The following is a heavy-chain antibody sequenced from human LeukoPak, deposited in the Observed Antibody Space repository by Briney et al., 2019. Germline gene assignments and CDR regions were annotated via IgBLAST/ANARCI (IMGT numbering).Heavy chain of an antibody. J-gene: IGHJ4*02. CDR1: GFTFSSYA. CDR3: ARVLGSSWRGGFDY. D-gene: IGHD6-13*01. V-gene: IGHV3-23*01. CDR2: ISGSGGST. Sequence: GGSLRLSCAASGFTFSSYAMSWVRQAPGKGLEWVSAISGSGGSTYYADSVKGRFTISRDNSKNTLYLQMNSLRAEDTAVYYCARVLGSSWRGGFDYWGQRTVVTVSS.